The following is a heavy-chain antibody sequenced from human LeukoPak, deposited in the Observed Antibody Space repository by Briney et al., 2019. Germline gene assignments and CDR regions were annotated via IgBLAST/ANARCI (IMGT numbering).Heavy chain of an antibody. D-gene: IGHD2-2*01. CDR3: ARDLVTSRRGAFDI. CDR1: GFTFSDTW. CDR2: IRSDGSDT. J-gene: IGHJ3*02. Sequence: GGSLRLSCAASGFTFSDTWMHWVRQAPGEGLVWVSRIRSDGSDTRYAESVKGRFTISRDNAKNTLYLKMISLRAEDTALYYCARDLVTSRRGAFDIWGQGTMVTVSS. V-gene: IGHV3-74*01.